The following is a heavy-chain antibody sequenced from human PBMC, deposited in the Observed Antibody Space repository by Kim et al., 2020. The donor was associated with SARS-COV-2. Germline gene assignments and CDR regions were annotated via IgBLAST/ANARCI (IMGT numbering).Heavy chain of an antibody. D-gene: IGHD6-13*01. Sequence: GGSLRRSCAASGFTFSSYAMHWVRQAPGKGLEWVAVISYDGSNKYYVDSVKGRFTISRDNSKNTLYLQMNSLRAEDTAVYYCARVGIAARPRIRISSSWFDYWGQGTLVTVSS. V-gene: IGHV3-30*04. CDR1: GFTFSSYA. CDR3: ARVGIAARPRIRISSSWFDY. J-gene: IGHJ4*02. CDR2: ISYDGSNK.